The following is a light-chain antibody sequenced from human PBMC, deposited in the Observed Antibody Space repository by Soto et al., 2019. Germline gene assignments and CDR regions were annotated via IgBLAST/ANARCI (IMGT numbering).Light chain of an antibody. CDR1: SSAVGGYNY. V-gene: IGLV2-14*01. Sequence: QSALTQPASVSGSPGQSITISCTGTSSAVGGYNYVSWYQQHPGKAPKFMIYDVSNRPSGVSNRFSGSKSGNTASLTISGLQAEDEADYYCTSYPTSNTRQIVFGTGTKLTVL. CDR2: DVS. CDR3: TSYPTSNTRQIV. J-gene: IGLJ1*01.